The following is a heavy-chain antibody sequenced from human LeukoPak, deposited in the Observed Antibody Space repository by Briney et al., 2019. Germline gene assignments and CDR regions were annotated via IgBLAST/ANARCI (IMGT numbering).Heavy chain of an antibody. J-gene: IGHJ3*02. D-gene: IGHD5-12*01. CDR2: ISYDGSNK. CDR1: GFTFSSYA. V-gene: IGHV3-30-3*01. Sequence: GGSLRLSCAASGFTFSSYAMHWVCQAPGKGLEWVAVISYDGSNKYYADSVKGRFTISRDNPKNTLYLQMNSLRAEDTAVYYCARGATIAFDIWGQGTMVTVSS. CDR3: ARGATIAFDI.